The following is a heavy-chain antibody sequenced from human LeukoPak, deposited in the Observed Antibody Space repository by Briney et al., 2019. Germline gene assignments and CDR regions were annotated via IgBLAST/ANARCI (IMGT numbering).Heavy chain of an antibody. D-gene: IGHD6-19*01. V-gene: IGHV3-21*01. J-gene: IGHJ4*02. Sequence: GGSLRLSCAASGFTFSSYGMNWVRQAPGKGLEWVSSISSSSSYIYYADSVKGRFTISRDNAKNSLYLQMNSLRAEDTAVYYCARYSSGWYWFDYWGQGTLVTVSS. CDR1: GFTFSSYG. CDR3: ARYSSGWYWFDY. CDR2: ISSSSSYI.